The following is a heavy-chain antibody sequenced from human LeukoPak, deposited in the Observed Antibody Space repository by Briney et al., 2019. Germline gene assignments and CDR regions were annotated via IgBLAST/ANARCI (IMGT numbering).Heavy chain of an antibody. Sequence: GGSLRLSCAASGFTFSSYWMSWVRQAPGKGLEWVASIKQDGSEKYYVDSVKGRFTISRDNAKNSLYLQMNSLRAEDTAVYYCARAIKDIVVVPAAPDYYYYYMDIWGKGTTVTVSS. CDR1: GFTFSSYW. CDR3: ARAIKDIVVVPAAPDYYYYYMDI. V-gene: IGHV3-7*01. D-gene: IGHD2-2*01. CDR2: IKQDGSEK. J-gene: IGHJ6*03.